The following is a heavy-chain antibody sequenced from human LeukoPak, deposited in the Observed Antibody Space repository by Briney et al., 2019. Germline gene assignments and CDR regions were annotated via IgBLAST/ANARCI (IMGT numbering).Heavy chain of an antibody. J-gene: IGHJ6*03. CDR1: GFTFTSSA. CDR3: AACPAELYYYYMDV. CDR2: IVVGSGDT. Sequence: SVKVSCKASGFTFTSSAMQWVRQARGQRLEWIGWIVVGSGDTNYAQKFQERVTITGDMSTSTAYMELSSLRSEDTAVYYCAACPAELYYYYMDVWGKGTTVTVSS. D-gene: IGHD1-26*01. V-gene: IGHV1-58*02.